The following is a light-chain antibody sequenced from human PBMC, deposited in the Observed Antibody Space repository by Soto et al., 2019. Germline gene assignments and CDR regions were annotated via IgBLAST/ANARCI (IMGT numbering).Light chain of an antibody. CDR3: QQYSIWRT. CDR2: DAS. J-gene: IGKJ1*01. V-gene: IGKV3-11*01. CDR1: QRVSSY. Sequence: EIVLTQSPATLSLSPGERATLSCRASQRVSSYLAWHQQKPGQAPRLLIYDASNRATGIPARFSGSGSGTEFTLTISSLQSEDFAVYYCQQYSIWRTFGQGTKVDIK.